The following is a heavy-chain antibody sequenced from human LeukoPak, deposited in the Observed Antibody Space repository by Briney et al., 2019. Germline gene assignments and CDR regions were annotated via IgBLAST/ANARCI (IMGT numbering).Heavy chain of an antibody. CDR2: IWYDGSKI. D-gene: IGHD6-19*01. CDR3: AKDSGQGLPQYYFDY. Sequence: GGSLRLSCAASGFSFRSHAMHWVRQAPGKGPEWVAIIWYDGSKIYYADSVKGRFTISRDESKSTLYLQMNSLRGEDTAMYWCAKDSGQGLPQYYFDYWGQGTRVTVS. V-gene: IGHV3-33*03. J-gene: IGHJ4*02. CDR1: GFSFRSHA.